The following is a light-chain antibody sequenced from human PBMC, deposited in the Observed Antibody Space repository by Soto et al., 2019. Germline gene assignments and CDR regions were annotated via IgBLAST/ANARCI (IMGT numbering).Light chain of an antibody. CDR2: AAS. CDR1: QGISNY. Sequence: DIQMTQSPSSLSASVGDRVTITCRASQGISNYLAWYQQKPGKVPKLLIYAASTLQSGVPSRFSGSGSVTDFTLTISSLQPEDVATYYCQKYIGGPRTFGQGTKVEIK. J-gene: IGKJ1*01. CDR3: QKYIGGPRT. V-gene: IGKV1-27*01.